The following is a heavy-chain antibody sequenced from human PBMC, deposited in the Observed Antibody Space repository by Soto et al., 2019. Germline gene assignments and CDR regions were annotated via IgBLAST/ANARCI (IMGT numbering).Heavy chain of an antibody. D-gene: IGHD4-17*01. Sequence: QMQLVQSGPEVKKPGTSVKVSCKASGFTFTSSAVQWVRQARGQRLEWIGWIVVGSGNTNYAQKFQERVTITRDMSKNTPNMELSRPRSEDTAEYYWAATQQPPPPPEGDYGKGTWFHPWGKVTLVAVSS. CDR3: AATQQPPPPPEGDYGKGTWFHP. J-gene: IGHJ5*02. CDR1: GFTFTSSA. V-gene: IGHV1-58*01. CDR2: IVVGSGNT.